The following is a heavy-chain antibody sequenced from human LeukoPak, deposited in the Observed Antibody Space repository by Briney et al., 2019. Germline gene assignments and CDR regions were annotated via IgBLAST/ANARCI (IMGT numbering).Heavy chain of an antibody. J-gene: IGHJ5*02. Sequence: PGGSLRLSCATSGLTFSSYGMHWVRQAPGKGLEWVAVISNDGINKHYADSVKGRFTISRDNSKNTLFLEMNDLRTEDTAVYYCAVGYSYGQSWGQGTLVTVSS. D-gene: IGHD5-18*01. V-gene: IGHV3-30*03. CDR2: ISNDGINK. CDR1: GLTFSSYG. CDR3: AVGYSYGQS.